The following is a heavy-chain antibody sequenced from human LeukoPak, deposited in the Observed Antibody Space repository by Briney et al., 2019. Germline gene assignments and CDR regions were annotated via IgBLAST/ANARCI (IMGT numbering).Heavy chain of an antibody. V-gene: IGHV3-7*01. CDR3: ARAYYGSGSYHFDY. D-gene: IGHD3-10*01. J-gene: IGHJ4*02. CDR2: IKQDGSEK. CDR1: GFTFSSYW. Sequence: GGSLRLSCAASGFTFSSYWMSWVGQAPGKGLEWVANIKQDGSEKYYVDSVKGRFTISRDNAKNSLYLQMNSLRAEDTAVYYCARAYYGSGSYHFDYWGQGTLVTVSS.